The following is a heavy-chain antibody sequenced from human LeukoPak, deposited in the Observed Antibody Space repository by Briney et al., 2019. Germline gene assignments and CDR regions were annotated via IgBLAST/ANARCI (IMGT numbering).Heavy chain of an antibody. D-gene: IGHD3-3*01. CDR1: GGSIISSNYY. V-gene: IGHV4-39*01. J-gene: IGHJ4*02. CDR3: ASTLRFLPYRRFDY. CDR2: IYQSGSGSS. Sequence: SETLSLTCSVSGGSIISSNYYWGWIRQPPGKGLEWIGSIYQSGSGSSYYNPSLKSRVTISGDTSKNQFFLRLSSVTAADTAVYYCASTLRFLPYRRFDYWGQGTLVTVPS.